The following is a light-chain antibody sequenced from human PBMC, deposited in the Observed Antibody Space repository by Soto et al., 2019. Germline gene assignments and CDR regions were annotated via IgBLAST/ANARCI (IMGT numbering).Light chain of an antibody. J-gene: IGKJ2*01. CDR1: QTIDNT. CDR3: QHYNYWPYT. CDR2: EAS. Sequence: EIVMTQSPATLSLSPGERATLSCRASQTIDNTLAWYQRKPGQAPRLLIYEASTRATGVPARFSGSGSGTDFTLTISSVQSEDFAVYYCQHYNYWPYTFGQGTKVDIK. V-gene: IGKV3-15*01.